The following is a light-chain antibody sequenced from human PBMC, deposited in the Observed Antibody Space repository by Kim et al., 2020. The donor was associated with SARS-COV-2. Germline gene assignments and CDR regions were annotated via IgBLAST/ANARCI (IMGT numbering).Light chain of an antibody. V-gene: IGLV3-25*03. CDR2: KDS. Sequence: SPGQTARITCSGDALPKQYAYWYQQKPGQAPVLVIYKDSERPSGIPERFSGSSSGTTVTLTISGVQAEDEADYYCQSADSSGTYGVFGGGTKLT. CDR3: QSADSSGTYGV. J-gene: IGLJ3*02. CDR1: ALPKQY.